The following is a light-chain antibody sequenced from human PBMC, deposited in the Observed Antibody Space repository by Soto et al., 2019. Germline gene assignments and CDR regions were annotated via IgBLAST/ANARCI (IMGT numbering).Light chain of an antibody. CDR3: TSYTSSNTLV. J-gene: IGLJ2*01. Sequence: QSVLTQPASVSGSPGQSITISCTGTSSDVGAYNFVSWYQHHPGKAPKLMIYEVSNRPSGVSDRFSGSKSANMASLTISGLQAEDDADYYCTSYTSSNTLVFGGGTKVTVL. CDR2: EVS. V-gene: IGLV2-14*01. CDR1: SSDVGAYNF.